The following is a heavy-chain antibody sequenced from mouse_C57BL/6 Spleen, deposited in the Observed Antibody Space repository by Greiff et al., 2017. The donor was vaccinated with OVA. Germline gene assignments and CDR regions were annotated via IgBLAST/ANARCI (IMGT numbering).Heavy chain of an antibody. CDR3: ASSPYYGSPAFAY. CDR2: IDPEDGET. Sequence: VQLKQSGAELVKPGASVKLSCTASGFNIKDYYMHWVKQRTEQGLEWIGRIDPEDGETKYAPKFQGKATITADTSSNTAYLQLSSLPSEDTAVYNSASSPYYGSPAFAYWGQGTLVTVSA. CDR1: GFNIKDYY. J-gene: IGHJ3*01. V-gene: IGHV14-2*01. D-gene: IGHD1-1*01.